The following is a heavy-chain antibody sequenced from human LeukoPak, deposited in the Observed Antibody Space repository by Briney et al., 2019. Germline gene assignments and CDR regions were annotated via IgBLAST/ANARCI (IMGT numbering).Heavy chain of an antibody. V-gene: IGHV1-2*02. Sequence: ASVKVFCKTSGYIFTDYFLHWVRQAPGQGLEWMGWINPNNGGTNYAQKFQGRVTMTRDTSISTAYMELSRLRSDDTAVYYCAREFLLGHFDYWGQGTLVTVSS. D-gene: IGHD2/OR15-2a*01. CDR3: AREFLLGHFDY. CDR1: GYIFTDYF. J-gene: IGHJ4*02. CDR2: INPNNGGT.